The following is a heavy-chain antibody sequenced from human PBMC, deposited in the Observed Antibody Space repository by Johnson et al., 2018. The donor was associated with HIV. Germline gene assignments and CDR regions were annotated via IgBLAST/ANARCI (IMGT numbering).Heavy chain of an antibody. J-gene: IGHJ3*02. CDR2: SYSGGST. CDR3: ARDRNYYDSSAQGSFDI. D-gene: IGHD3-22*01. CDR1: GFTVSSNY. Sequence: VQLVESGGGLIQPGGSLRLSCAASGFTVSSNYMSWVRQAPGKGLEWVSVSYSGGSTYYAVSVKSRFTISRANSKNTLYLQMNSLRSEDTDVYYCARDRNYYDSSAQGSFDIWGQGTMVTVAS. V-gene: IGHV3-53*01.